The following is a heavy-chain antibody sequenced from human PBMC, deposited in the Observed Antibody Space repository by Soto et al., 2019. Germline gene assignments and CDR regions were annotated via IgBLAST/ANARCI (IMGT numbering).Heavy chain of an antibody. V-gene: IGHV1-18*04. CDR2: ISAYNGNT. CDR3: ARVPGYYDSSGYWWFDP. D-gene: IGHD3-22*01. Sequence: XSVKVSCKASGYTFTNYGISWVRQAPGQGLEWMGWISAYNGNTNYAQKLQGRVTMTTDTSTSTAYMELRSLRSDDTAVYYCARVPGYYDSSGYWWFDPWGQGTLVTVSS. CDR1: GYTFTNYG. J-gene: IGHJ5*02.